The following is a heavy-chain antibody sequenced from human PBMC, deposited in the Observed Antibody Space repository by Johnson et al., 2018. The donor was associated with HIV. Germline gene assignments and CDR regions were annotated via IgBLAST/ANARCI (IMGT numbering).Heavy chain of an antibody. V-gene: IGHV3-23*04. D-gene: IGHD3-22*01. CDR1: GFAVSGYY. CDR3: AKGVSIVVIKDLSGAFDI. Sequence: VQLVESGGGLVRPGGSLRLSCVASGFAVSGYYMSWVRQAPGKGLEWVSVISGSGGSTNFANSVKGRFNFYRDNSKNTLYLQMNSLRVEDTAVYYCAKGVSIVVIKDLSGAFDIWGQGTMVTVSS. CDR2: ISGSGGST. J-gene: IGHJ3*02.